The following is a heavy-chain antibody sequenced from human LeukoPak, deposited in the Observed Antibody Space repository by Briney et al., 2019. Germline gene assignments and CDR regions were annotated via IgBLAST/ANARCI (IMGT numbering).Heavy chain of an antibody. V-gene: IGHV3-30*02. CDR2: IRYDGSNK. J-gene: IGHJ4*02. CDR3: AKDRGSRITMMVVGIDY. CDR1: GFTFSSYG. D-gene: IGHD3-22*01. Sequence: PGGSLRLSCAASGFTFSSYGMHWVRQAPGKGLEWVAFIRYDGSNKYYADSVKGRFTISRDNSKNTLYLQMNSLRAEDTAVYYCAKDRGSRITMMVVGIDYWGQGTLVTVSS.